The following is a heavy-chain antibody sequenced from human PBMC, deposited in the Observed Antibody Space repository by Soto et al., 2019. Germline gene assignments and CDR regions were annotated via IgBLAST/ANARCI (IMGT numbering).Heavy chain of an antibody. V-gene: IGHV3-15*01. J-gene: IGHJ3*02. D-gene: IGHD6-13*01. CDR2: IRSKTDGGTT. Sequence: GGSLRLSCAASGITFSDAWMNWVRQAPGKGLEYIGRIRSKTDGGTTEYAAPVEGRFTISRDDSKNTLYLQMGGLKTEDTAVYYCTTTRPGTNVFDNWGQGTLVTVSS. CDR1: GITFSDAW. CDR3: TTTRPGTNVFDN.